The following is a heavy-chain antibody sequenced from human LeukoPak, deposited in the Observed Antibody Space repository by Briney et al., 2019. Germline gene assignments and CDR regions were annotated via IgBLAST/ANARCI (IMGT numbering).Heavy chain of an antibody. D-gene: IGHD2-15*01. CDR3: ARNVVVVAANWFDP. CDR2: IYYSGST. V-gene: IGHV4-39*07. Sequence: PSETLSLTCTVSGGSISSSSYYWGWIRQPPGKGLEWIGSIYYSGSTYYNPSLESRVTISVDTSKNQFSLKLSSVTAADTAVYYCARNVVVVAANWFDPWGQGTLITVSS. CDR1: GGSISSSSYY. J-gene: IGHJ5*02.